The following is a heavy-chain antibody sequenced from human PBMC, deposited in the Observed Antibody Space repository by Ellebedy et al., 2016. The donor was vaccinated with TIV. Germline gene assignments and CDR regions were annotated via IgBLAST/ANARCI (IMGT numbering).Heavy chain of an antibody. Sequence: MPSETLSLTCTVSRVSITDPTYYWAWLRQPPGKGLDWLGTIFHSGTTYKSPALSSRGSMSVDTSKKQFSLRLNSVTAADTAVYYCGRGAVVPAAMRYFDHWGRGTLVTVSS. CDR3: GRGAVVPAAMRYFDH. J-gene: IGHJ2*01. CDR1: RVSITDPTYY. CDR2: IFHSGTT. V-gene: IGHV4-39*01. D-gene: IGHD2-2*01.